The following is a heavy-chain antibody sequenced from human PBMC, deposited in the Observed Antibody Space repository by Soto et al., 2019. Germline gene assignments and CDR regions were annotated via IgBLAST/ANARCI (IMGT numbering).Heavy chain of an antibody. CDR2: IIPIFGTA. CDR3: AREAGSGSYYSSLYYGMDV. Sequence: SVKVSCKASGGTFSSYAISWVRQAPGQGLEWMGGIIPIFGTANYAQKFQGRVTITANKSTSTAYMELSSLRSEDTAVYYCAREAGSGSYYSSLYYGMDVWGQGTTVTVSS. V-gene: IGHV1-69*06. D-gene: IGHD1-26*01. CDR1: GGTFSSYA. J-gene: IGHJ6*02.